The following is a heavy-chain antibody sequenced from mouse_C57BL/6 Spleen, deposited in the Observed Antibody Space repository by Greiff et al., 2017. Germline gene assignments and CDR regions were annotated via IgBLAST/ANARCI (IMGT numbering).Heavy chain of an antibody. J-gene: IGHJ4*01. CDR3: ARGRLLQAMDY. D-gene: IGHD2-3*01. Sequence: QVQLQQPGAELVKPGASVKMSCKASGYTFTSYWITWVKQRPGQGLEWIGEIDPSDSYTNYNQKFKGKATLTVDTSSSTAYMQLSSLTSEDSAVYYCARGRLLQAMDYWGQGTSVTVSS. CDR1: GYTFTSYW. CDR2: IDPSDSYT. V-gene: IGHV1-69*02.